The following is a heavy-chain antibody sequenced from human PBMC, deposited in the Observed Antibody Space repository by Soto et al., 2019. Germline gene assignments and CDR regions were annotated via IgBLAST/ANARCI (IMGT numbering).Heavy chain of an antibody. CDR2: IYYSGST. CDR3: ARAYYDSSGYVSYYFDY. CDR1: GGSISSGDYY. J-gene: IGHJ4*02. D-gene: IGHD3-22*01. V-gene: IGHV4-30-4*01. Sequence: QVQLQESGPGLVKPSQTLSLTCTVSGGSISSGDYYWSWIRQPPGKGLEWIGYIYYSGSTYYNPSLKRRVTISVDTSKNQFSLKLSSVTAADTAVHYCARAYYDSSGYVSYYFDYWGQGTLVTVSS.